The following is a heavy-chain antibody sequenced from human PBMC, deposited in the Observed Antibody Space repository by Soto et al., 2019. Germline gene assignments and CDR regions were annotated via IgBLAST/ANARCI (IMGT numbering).Heavy chain of an antibody. CDR2: IIPIFGTA. V-gene: IGHV1-69*01. CDR1: GGTFSSYA. CDR3: ARGRYCSGGSCYTPSYYGMDV. J-gene: IGHJ6*02. D-gene: IGHD2-15*01. Sequence: QVQLVQSGAEVKKPGSSVKVSCKASGGTFSSYAISWVRQAPGQGLEWMGGIIPIFGTANYAQKSQGRVTIAEGESTSTAYMELSSLRSEDTAVYYCARGRYCSGGSCYTPSYYGMDVWGQRTTVTVSS.